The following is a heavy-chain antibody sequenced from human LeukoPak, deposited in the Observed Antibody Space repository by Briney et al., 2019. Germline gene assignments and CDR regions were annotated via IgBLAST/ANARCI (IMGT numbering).Heavy chain of an antibody. CDR2: ISAYNGNT. J-gene: IGHJ4*02. V-gene: IGHV1-18*01. CDR1: GYTFTNYG. Sequence: GASVKVSCKASGYTFTNYGISWVRQAPGQGPEWMGWISAYNGNTDYAQKFQGRVNMTIDTSTSTAYMELRSLISDDTAVYYCARDRSTSSLWGQGTLVTVSS. CDR3: ARDRSTSSL. D-gene: IGHD6-6*01.